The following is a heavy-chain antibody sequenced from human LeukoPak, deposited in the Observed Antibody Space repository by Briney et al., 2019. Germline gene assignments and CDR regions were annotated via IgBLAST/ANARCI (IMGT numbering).Heavy chain of an antibody. CDR1: GFTFSSYW. CDR2: IDPDASAS. D-gene: IGHD3-9*01. V-gene: IGHV3-74*01. Sequence: GGSLRLSCAASGFTFSSYWMHWVRQVPGEGLVWVSRIDPDASASTYADSVKGRFTISRDNAKNTLWLQMNSLRAEDTAVYYCATHFDNWGQGTLVTVSS. J-gene: IGHJ4*02. CDR3: ATHFDN.